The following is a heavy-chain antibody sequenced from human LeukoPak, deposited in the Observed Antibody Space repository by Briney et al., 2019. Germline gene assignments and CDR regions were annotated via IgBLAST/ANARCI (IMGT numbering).Heavy chain of an antibody. Sequence: GGSLRLSCAASGFTLNNCAMSWVRQAPGKGLEWVSAISASVDNTFYADSVKGRFTISRDNSKNTLYLQMNSLRVEDTALYYCASRGDYYYWGQGTLVTVSS. D-gene: IGHD1-26*01. V-gene: IGHV3-23*01. J-gene: IGHJ4*02. CDR2: ISASVDNT. CDR3: ASRGDYYY. CDR1: GFTLNNCA.